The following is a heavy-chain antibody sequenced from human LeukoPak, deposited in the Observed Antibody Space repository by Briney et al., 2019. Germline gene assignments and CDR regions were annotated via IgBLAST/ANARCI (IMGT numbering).Heavy chain of an antibody. CDR3: AKDAVAGANLDY. V-gene: IGHV3-30*18. Sequence: RRSLRLSCAASGFTFSSYGMHWVRQAPGKGLEWVAVISYDGSNKYYADSVKGRFTISRDNSKNTLYLQMNSLRAEDTAVYYCAKDAVAGANLDYWGQGTLVTVSS. J-gene: IGHJ4*02. CDR2: ISYDGSNK. CDR1: GFTFSSYG. D-gene: IGHD6-19*01.